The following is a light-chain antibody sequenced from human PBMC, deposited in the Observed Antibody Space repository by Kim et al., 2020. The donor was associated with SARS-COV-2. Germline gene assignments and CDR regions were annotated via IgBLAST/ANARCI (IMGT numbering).Light chain of an antibody. Sequence: GRPVTVSCTGPSSDMCSYNRVSWYQQPPGTAPKLMIYDVKNRPSGVPDRFSGSKSGNTASLTISGLQAEDEADYYCSSYTSSSTWVFGGGTQLTVL. CDR3: SSYTSSSTWV. J-gene: IGLJ3*02. CDR1: SSDMCSYNR. V-gene: IGLV2-18*02. CDR2: DVK.